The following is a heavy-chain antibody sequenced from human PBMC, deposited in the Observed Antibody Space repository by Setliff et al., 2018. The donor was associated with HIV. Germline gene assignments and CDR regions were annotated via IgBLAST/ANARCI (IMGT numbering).Heavy chain of an antibody. V-gene: IGHV5-51*01. CDR3: AKRRASGSLLDTFDV. Sequence: PGDSWRSSGGGQGSNFTNYWIAGVRQMHGKGLEWMGIVYPGDSDARYSPSFRGHFTISADKSITTAYLQWSSLKASDTAMYYCAKRRASGSLLDTFDVWGQGTMVTVSS. CDR2: VYPGDSDA. CDR1: GSNFTNYW. D-gene: IGHD1-26*01. J-gene: IGHJ3*01.